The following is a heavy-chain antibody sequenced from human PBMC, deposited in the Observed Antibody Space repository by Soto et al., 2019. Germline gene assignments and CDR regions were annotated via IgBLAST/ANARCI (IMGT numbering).Heavy chain of an antibody. CDR2: IWYDGSNK. Sequence: QVQLVESGGGVVQPGRSLRLSCAASGFTFSSYDMHWVRQAPGEGLEGVAVIWYDGSNKYYADSVEGRFTISRDDSKNTVYLHMGNLRAEETAVYYCARDSSGYEWNISGWFPAGFHPGGQGTLVTVSS. D-gene: IGHD5-12*01. CDR1: GFTFSSYD. J-gene: IGHJ5*02. CDR3: ARDSSGYEWNISGWFPAGFHP. V-gene: IGHV3-33*01.